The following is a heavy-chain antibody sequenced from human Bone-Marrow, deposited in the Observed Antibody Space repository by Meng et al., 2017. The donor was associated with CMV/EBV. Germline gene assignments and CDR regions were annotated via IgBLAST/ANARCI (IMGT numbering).Heavy chain of an antibody. CDR3: ARDLSLGDPVRGNWFDS. CDR2: IIPIFGTA. J-gene: IGHJ5*01. V-gene: IGHV1-69*05. CDR1: GTFSSYA. D-gene: IGHD3-10*01. Sequence: GTFSSYAISWVRQAPGQGLEWMGGIIPIFGTANYAQKFQGRVTITTDESTSTAYMELSSLRSEDTAVYYCARDLSLGDPVRGNWFDSWGQGTLVTVSS.